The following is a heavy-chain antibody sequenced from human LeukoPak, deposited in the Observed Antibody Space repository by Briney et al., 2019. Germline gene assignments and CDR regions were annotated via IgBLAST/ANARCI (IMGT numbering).Heavy chain of an antibody. CDR1: GFTFSSYS. V-gene: IGHV3-48*01. CDR2: ISTSSSRT. J-gene: IGHJ4*02. CDR3: ARDEDTRGDFDY. D-gene: IGHD2-15*01. Sequence: GGSLRLSCAASGFTFSSYSMNWVRQAPGKGLEWVSYISTSSSRTYYADSVKGRFTISRDNAKNSLYLQMNSLRAEDTAVYYCARDEDTRGDFDYWGQGTLVTVSS.